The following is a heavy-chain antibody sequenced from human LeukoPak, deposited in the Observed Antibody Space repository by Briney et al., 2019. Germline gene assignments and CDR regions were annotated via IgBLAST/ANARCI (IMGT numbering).Heavy chain of an antibody. V-gene: IGHV1-2*04. CDR3: AREFGGGYDYGWFDP. CDR2: INPNSGGT. J-gene: IGHJ5*02. D-gene: IGHD5-12*01. Sequence: WINPNSGGTNYAQKFQGWVTMTRDTSISTAYMELSRLRSDDTAVYYCAREFGGGYDYGWFDPWGQGTLVTVSS.